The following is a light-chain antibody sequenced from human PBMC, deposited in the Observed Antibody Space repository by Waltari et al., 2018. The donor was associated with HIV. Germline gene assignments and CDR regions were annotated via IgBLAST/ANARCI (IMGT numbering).Light chain of an antibody. J-gene: IGLJ2*01. V-gene: IGLV2-11*01. Sequence: QPALPQPRSVSGHPGQSVTISCTGTRRDAGGYHSVTWYQHHPNEGPKLLIYDVTKRPSGVPDRFSGSKSGNTASLTISGLQAEDEADYYCCSYADTYFVVFGGRTTLTVL. CDR1: RRDAGGYHS. CDR2: DVT. CDR3: CSYADTYFVV.